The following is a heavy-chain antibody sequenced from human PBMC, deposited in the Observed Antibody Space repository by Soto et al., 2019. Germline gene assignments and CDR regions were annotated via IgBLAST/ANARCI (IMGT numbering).Heavy chain of an antibody. V-gene: IGHV3-15*01. CDR1: GFTFSNAW. CDR3: TTDVVLGGDAFDI. Sequence: GGSLRLSCAASGFTFSNAWMSWVRQAPGKGLEWVGRIKSKTDGGTTDYAAPVKGRFTISRDDSKNTLYLQMNSLKTEATAVYYCTTDVVLGGDAFDIWGQGTMVTVSS. CDR2: IKSKTDGGTT. J-gene: IGHJ3*02. D-gene: IGHD3-16*01.